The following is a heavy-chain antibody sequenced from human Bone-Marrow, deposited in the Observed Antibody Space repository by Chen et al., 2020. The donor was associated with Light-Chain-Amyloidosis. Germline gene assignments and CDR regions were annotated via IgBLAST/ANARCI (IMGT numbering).Heavy chain of an antibody. Sequence: EVQLEQSGPAVKKPGESLKNPCKGSGYTFPNYWIGWVRQMPGKGLEWMGVIYPDDSDARYSPSFEGQVTISADKSITTAYLQWRSLKASDTAMYYCARRRDGYNFDYWGQGTLVTVSS. CDR3: ARRRDGYNFDY. V-gene: IGHV5-51*01. CDR2: IYPDDSDA. J-gene: IGHJ4*02. CDR1: GYTFPNYW. D-gene: IGHD5-12*01.